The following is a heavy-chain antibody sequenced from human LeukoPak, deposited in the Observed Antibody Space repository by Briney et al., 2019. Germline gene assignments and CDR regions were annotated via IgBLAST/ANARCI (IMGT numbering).Heavy chain of an antibody. V-gene: IGHV4-61*02. CDR1: GGSISSGSYY. CDR3: ARGNYYGSGSRDAFDI. J-gene: IGHJ3*02. Sequence: PSQTLSLTCTVSGGSISSGSYYWTWIRQPAGQGLEWIGRIFISGSTNYNPSLRSRVTISLDTSKNQFSLKLSSVTAADTAVYYCARGNYYGSGSRDAFDIWGQGTMVTVSS. D-gene: IGHD3-10*01. CDR2: IFISGST.